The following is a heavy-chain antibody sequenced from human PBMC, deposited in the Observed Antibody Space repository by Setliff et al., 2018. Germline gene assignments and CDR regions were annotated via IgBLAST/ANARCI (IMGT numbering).Heavy chain of an antibody. CDR1: GGSFSGYY. Sequence: SETLSLTCAVYGGSFSGYYWSWIRQPPGKGLEWIGEINHSGSTSYNPSLKSRVTISVDTSKNQFSLKLSSVTAADTAVYYCARGRSNFWGYYFDYWGQGTLVTVSS. D-gene: IGHD3-3*01. V-gene: IGHV4-34*01. CDR3: ARGRSNFWGYYFDY. CDR2: INHSGST. J-gene: IGHJ4*02.